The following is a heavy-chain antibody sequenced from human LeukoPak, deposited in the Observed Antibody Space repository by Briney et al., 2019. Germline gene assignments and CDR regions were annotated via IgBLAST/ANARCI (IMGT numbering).Heavy chain of an antibody. D-gene: IGHD3-16*01. V-gene: IGHV4-59*11. CDR3: ARLHALGAEEFDP. CDR2: IRYTGST. Sequence: SETLSLACTVSGGSISGHYWSWIRQSPGKGLEWIGYIRYTGSTNYNPPLNSRVTMSVDTPHNQFSLRLTSVTAADTAVYYCARLHALGAEEFDPWGQGALVTVSS. J-gene: IGHJ5*02. CDR1: GGSISGHY.